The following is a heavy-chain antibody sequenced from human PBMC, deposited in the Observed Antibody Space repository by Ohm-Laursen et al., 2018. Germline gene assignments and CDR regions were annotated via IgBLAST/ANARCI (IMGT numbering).Heavy chain of an antibody. CDR2: ISYHGSNE. J-gene: IGHJ2*01. CDR3: AKPGDYLYWFFDL. V-gene: IGHV3-30*18. CDR1: GFTFSSYG. Sequence: RSLRLSCTASGFTFSSYGMRWVRQAPGKGLEWVAVISYHGSNEYYADSVKGRFTISRDNSKNTLYLQLNSLRAEDTAVYYCAKPGDYLYWFFDLWGRGTQVTVSS. D-gene: IGHD4-17*01.